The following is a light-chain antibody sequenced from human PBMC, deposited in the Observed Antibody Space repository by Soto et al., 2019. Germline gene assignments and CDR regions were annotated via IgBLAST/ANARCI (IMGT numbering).Light chain of an antibody. CDR1: QNINSRY. V-gene: IGKV3-20*01. Sequence: EIVLTQSPGTLSLSPGERATLSCRASQNINSRYLAWYQQKPGQAPSLLIYGTSSRATGIPDRFSGSGSETDFTLTISRLEPEDFAVYYCQQCGSSPGFTGGPRTKVDIK. CDR2: GTS. CDR3: QQCGSSPGFT. J-gene: IGKJ3*01.